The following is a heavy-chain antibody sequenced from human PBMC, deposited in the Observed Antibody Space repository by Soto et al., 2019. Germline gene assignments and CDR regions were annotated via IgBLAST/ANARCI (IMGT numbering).Heavy chain of an antibody. CDR2: ISSNGGST. Sequence: GGSLRLSCSASGFTFSSYPMHWVRQAPGKGLEYVSAISSNGGSTYYADSVKGRFTISRDNSKNTLYLQMSSLRAEDTAVYYCVKDISSAAARPGHYWGQGTLVTVSS. CDR3: VKDISSAAARPGHY. D-gene: IGHD6-6*01. J-gene: IGHJ4*02. V-gene: IGHV3-64D*08. CDR1: GFTFSSYP.